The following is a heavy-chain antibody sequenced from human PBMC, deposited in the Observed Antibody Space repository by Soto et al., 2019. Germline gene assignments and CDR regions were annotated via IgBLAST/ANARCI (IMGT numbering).Heavy chain of an antibody. Sequence: AGGSLRLSCAASGFTFSSYAMSWVRQAPGKGLEWVSAISGSGGSTYYADSVKGRFTISRDNSKNTLYLQMNSLRAEDTAVYYCAKQTYYYGSGSYGFWGQGTLVTVSS. CDR3: AKQTYYYGSGSYGF. CDR2: ISGSGGST. D-gene: IGHD3-10*01. CDR1: GFTFSSYA. J-gene: IGHJ1*01. V-gene: IGHV3-23*01.